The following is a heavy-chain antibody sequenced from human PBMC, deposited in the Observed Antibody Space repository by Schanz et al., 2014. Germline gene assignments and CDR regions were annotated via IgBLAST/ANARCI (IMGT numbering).Heavy chain of an antibody. V-gene: IGHV1-69*04. Sequence: QVQVVQSGAEVKKPGASVKVSCKASGYTFTDYGVIWVRQAPGQGLEWMGRIIPILGIANYAQKFQVRVTITADRSTSTAYMELSSLRSEDTAVYYCARGYGDSPTDFWGQGTLVTVSS. D-gene: IGHD4-17*01. CDR3: ARGYGDSPTDF. CDR2: IIPILGIA. J-gene: IGHJ4*02. CDR1: GYTFTDYG.